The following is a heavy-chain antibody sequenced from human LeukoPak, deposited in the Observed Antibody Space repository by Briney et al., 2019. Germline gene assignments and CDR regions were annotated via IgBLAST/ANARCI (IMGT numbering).Heavy chain of an antibody. CDR3: AEIYDSSSSI. D-gene: IGHD6-13*01. CDR2: MNPKSGNT. CDR1: GYTFTSYD. Sequence: GASVKVSCKASGYTFTSYDINWVRQATGQGLEWMGWMNPKSGNTGYAQKFQGRVTVTRNTSISTAYMELSSLRSEDTAVYYCAEIYDSSSSIWGQGTLVTVSS. J-gene: IGHJ4*02. V-gene: IGHV1-8*01.